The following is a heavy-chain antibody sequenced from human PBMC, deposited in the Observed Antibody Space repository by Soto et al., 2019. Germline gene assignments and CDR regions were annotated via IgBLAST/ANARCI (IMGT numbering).Heavy chain of an antibody. Sequence: GYGNDSNSRCWVQQKKRKGLEWMGWISAYNGKTTYAQNLQDRVTMTADRATGTAYLDLRSLRADDTGVYYCARGGIVVVPAAPNGFDLWVKGT. D-gene: IGHD2-2*01. V-gene: IGHV1-18*01. CDR1: GYGNDSNS. CDR3: ARGGIVVVPAAPNGFDL. CDR2: ISAYNGKT. J-gene: IGHJ5*02.